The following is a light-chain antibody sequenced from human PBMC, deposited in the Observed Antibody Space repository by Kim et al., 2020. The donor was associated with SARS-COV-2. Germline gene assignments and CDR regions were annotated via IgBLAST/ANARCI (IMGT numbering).Light chain of an antibody. CDR1: QSISTY. CDR2: SAS. CDR3: QQSFGPPYT. Sequence: SASVGDRVTITCRASQSISTYLNWYQHKPGKAPKVLIYSASTLQSAVPSRFSGRGSGTEFTLSFGGLQPEDVATYYCQQSFGPPYTFGQGTKLEI. V-gene: IGKV1-39*01. J-gene: IGKJ2*01.